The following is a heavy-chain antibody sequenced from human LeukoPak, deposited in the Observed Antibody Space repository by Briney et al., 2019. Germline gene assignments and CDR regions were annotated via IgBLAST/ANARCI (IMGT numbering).Heavy chain of an antibody. V-gene: IGHV1-69*01. Sequence: SVKVSCKASGGTFSSYAISWVRLAPGQGLEWMGGIIPIFGTANYAQKFQGRVTITADESTSTAYMELSSLRSEDTAVYYCASGPKWIYYFDYWGQGTLVTVSS. CDR2: IIPIFGTA. D-gene: IGHD2-2*03. J-gene: IGHJ4*02. CDR3: ASGPKWIYYFDY. CDR1: GGTFSSYA.